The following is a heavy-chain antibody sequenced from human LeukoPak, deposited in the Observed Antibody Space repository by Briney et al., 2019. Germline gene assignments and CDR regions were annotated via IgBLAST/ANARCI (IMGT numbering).Heavy chain of an antibody. V-gene: IGHV3-66*01. CDR3: GRNRGSPLDY. CDR1: GFTVSSNY. Sequence: PGGSLRLSCAASGFTVSSNYMSWVRQAPGKGLEWVSVIYSGDSGGSTYYADSVKGRFTISRDNSKNTLYLQMNSLRAEDTAVYYCGRNRGSPLDYGGQETLVTVSS. J-gene: IGHJ4*02. CDR2: IYSGDSGGST. D-gene: IGHD2/OR15-2a*01.